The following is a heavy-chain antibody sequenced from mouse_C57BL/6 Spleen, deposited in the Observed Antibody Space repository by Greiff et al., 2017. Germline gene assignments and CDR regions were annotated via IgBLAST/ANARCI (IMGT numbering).Heavy chain of an antibody. D-gene: IGHD1-1*01. CDR1: GFNIKDYY. J-gene: IGHJ3*01. Sequence: EVQLQQSGAELVRPGASVKLSCTASGFNIKDYYMHWVKQRPEQGLAWIGRIDSEDGDTEYAPKFPGKATMTADTSSNTAYLQLSSLTSEDTAVYYCTFYVSSFSWFAYWGQGTLVTVSA. CDR2: IDSEDGDT. V-gene: IGHV14-1*01. CDR3: TFYVSSFSWFAY.